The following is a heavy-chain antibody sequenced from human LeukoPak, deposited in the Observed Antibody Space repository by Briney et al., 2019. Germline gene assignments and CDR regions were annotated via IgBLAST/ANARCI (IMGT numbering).Heavy chain of an antibody. J-gene: IGHJ3*02. CDR3: GRDRIAVGRDFDI. CDR1: GGSINSGDYY. D-gene: IGHD2-2*01. V-gene: IGHV4-30-4*08. CDR2: IYYSGST. Sequence: PSQTLSLTCTVSGGSINSGDYYWNWIRQPPGKGLEWIGYIYYSGSTYYNPSLKSRVTISVDTSKNQFSLKLSSVTAADTAVYYCGRDRIAVGRDFDIWGQGTMVTVSS.